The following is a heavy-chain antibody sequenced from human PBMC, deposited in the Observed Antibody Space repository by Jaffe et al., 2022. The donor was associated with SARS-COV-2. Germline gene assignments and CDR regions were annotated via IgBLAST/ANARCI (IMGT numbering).Heavy chain of an antibody. CDR1: GFTFGDYT. CDR2: IKTKAFGGTT. V-gene: IGHV3-49*03. CDR3: TRGAVRGVTGWFDP. J-gene: IGHJ5*02. Sequence: EVQLVESGGGLVQPGRSLRLSCTASGFTFGDYTMTWFRQAPGKGLEWIGFIKTKAFGGTTEYAASVQGRFTISRDDSRSIAYLQMNSLKTEDTAVYYCTRGAVRGVTGWFDPWGQGTLVTVSS. D-gene: IGHD3-10*01.